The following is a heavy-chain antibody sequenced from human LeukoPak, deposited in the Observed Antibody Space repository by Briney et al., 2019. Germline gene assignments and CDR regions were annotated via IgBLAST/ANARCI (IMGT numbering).Heavy chain of an antibody. CDR3: AVGGGIAVAGTWYYYGMDV. CDR1: GFTFSSYW. V-gene: IGHV3-7*01. Sequence: HPGGSLRLSCAASGFTFSSYWMSWVRQAPGKGLEWVANIKQDGSEKYYVDSVKGRFTISRDNAKNSLYLQMNSLRAEDTAVYYCAVGGGIAVAGTWYYYGMDVWGQGTTVTVSS. D-gene: IGHD6-19*01. CDR2: IKQDGSEK. J-gene: IGHJ6*02.